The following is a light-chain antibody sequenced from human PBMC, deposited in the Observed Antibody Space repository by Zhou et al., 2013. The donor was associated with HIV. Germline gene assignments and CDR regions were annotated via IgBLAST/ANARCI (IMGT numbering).Light chain of an antibody. CDR1: QGIGSW. V-gene: IGKV1-12*01. Sequence: DIQMTQSPSSVSASVGDRVTITCRASQGIGSWLAWYQQKPGKAPNLLIYGASSLQSGVPSRFSGSGFGTDFTLTINRLHPEDFATYYCQQANRFPQTFGQGTKVEIK. CDR2: GAS. J-gene: IGKJ2*01. CDR3: QQANRFPQT.